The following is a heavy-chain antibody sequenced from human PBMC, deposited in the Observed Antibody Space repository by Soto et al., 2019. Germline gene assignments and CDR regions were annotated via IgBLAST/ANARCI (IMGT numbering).Heavy chain of an antibody. CDR1: TFTFTDYA. V-gene: IGHV3-23*01. J-gene: IGHJ4*02. CDR3: ATISDRGIAAALDS. D-gene: IGHD6-13*01. CDR2: ISGSGGTT. Sequence: GGSLRLSCVASTFTFTDYAMSWVRQAPGEGLEWVSGISGSGGTTYYAESVKGRFSISRDNSKNTLYLHLNNLRVEDTAIYYCATISDRGIAAALDSWGQGTLVTVSS.